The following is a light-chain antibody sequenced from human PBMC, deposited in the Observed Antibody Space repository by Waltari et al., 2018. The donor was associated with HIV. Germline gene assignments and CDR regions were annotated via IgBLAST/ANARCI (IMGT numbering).Light chain of an antibody. CDR3: QAWGTGMV. Sequence: QLVLTQSPSASASLGASVRLTCTLDSGHSLYAITWHQRQPAEGPRFLMKVNRDGRVIKGDGIPDRFSGSTSGAERYLIISSLQSEDEAEYYCQAWGTGMVFGGGTYLTVL. CDR2: VNRDGRV. CDR1: SGHSLYA. J-gene: IGLJ3*02. V-gene: IGLV4-69*01.